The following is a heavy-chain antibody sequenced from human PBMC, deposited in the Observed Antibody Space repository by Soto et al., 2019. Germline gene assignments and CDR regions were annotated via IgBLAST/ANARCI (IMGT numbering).Heavy chain of an antibody. V-gene: IGHV3-7*01. D-gene: IGHD4-17*01. J-gene: IGHJ3*02. CDR1: GFTFSSYW. Sequence: GGSLRLSCAASGFTFSSYWMSWVRQAPGKGLEWVANIKQDGSEKYYVDSVKGRFTISRDNAKNSLYLQMNSLRAEDTAVYYCARDLSFGHYGDYCDIWGQGTMVTVSS. CDR3: ARDLSFGHYGDYCDI. CDR2: IKQDGSEK.